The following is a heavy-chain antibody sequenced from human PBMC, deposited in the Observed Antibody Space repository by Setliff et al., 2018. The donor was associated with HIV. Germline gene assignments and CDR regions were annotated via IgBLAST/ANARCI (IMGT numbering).Heavy chain of an antibody. D-gene: IGHD6-6*01. CDR2: VYYTGST. CDR1: GGSVSRSGCY. Sequence: SERLSLTGNVSGGSVSRSGCYWGWLRQPPGQGPEWIGSVYYTGSTYYSLSLNSRVTISVDTSKNQFSLKLSSVTAADTAVYYCARGGYIAARFYYFDYWGQGLLVTVSS. CDR3: ARGGYIAARFYYFDY. V-gene: IGHV4-39*07. J-gene: IGHJ4*02.